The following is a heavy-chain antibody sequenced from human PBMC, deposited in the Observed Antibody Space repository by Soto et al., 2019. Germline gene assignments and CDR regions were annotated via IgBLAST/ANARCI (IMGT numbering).Heavy chain of an antibody. CDR3: ARTYDSNGYANEFDS. CDR2: IYDNGIT. J-gene: IGHJ4*02. V-gene: IGHV4-59*12. D-gene: IGHD3-22*01. Sequence: QVVLQESGPGLVKPSETLSLTCSVSGRSITSYYWSWVRQPPGKGLEWIGYIYDNGITSQNPSLKRRGPRAADTAQNQVPLKLTSVTGADTAVYYCARTYDSNGYANEFDSWGQGILVTVTS. CDR1: GRSITSYY.